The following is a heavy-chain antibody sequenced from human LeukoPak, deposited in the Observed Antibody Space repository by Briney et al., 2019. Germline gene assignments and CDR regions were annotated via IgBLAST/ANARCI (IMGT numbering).Heavy chain of an antibody. V-gene: IGHV4-59*12. J-gene: IGHJ6*03. D-gene: IGHD2-2*01. CDR1: GGSISSYY. CDR2: IYYSGST. Sequence: PSETLSLTCTVSGGSISSYYWSWIRQPPGKGLEWIGYIYYSGSTNYNPSLKSRVTMSVDTSKNQFSLKLSSVTAADTAVYYCARDSKKVVVPAATYYMDVWGKGTTVTVSS. CDR3: ARDSKKVVVPAATYYMDV.